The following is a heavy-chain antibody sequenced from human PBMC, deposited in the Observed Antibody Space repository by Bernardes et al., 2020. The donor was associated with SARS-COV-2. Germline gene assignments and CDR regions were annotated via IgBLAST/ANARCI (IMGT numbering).Heavy chain of an antibody. D-gene: IGHD6-13*01. CDR1: GGSISTYY. Sequence: SETLSLTCSVSGGSISTYYWGWIRRPPGKGLEWIGYVFYTGGSSYNPSLKSRVIMSVDTSKNQFSLNLASMTAADTAVYYCARVLRAGNQGYGLDVWGQGTTVTVSS. J-gene: IGHJ6*02. CDR2: VFYTGGS. V-gene: IGHV4-59*01. CDR3: ARVLRAGNQGYGLDV.